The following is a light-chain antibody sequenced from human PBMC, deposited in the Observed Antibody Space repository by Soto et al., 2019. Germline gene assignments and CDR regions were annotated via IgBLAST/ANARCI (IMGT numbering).Light chain of an antibody. CDR3: QQFGTSPHT. V-gene: IGKV3-20*01. Sequence: EIVLTQSPGSLSLSPGERATLSSRARKTIAGGSLAWYQQQPGQAPRLLIYSASSRATGIPDRFTGSGSGTDFTLTISRLEPEDFAVYYCQQFGTSPHTFGQGTKLEIK. CDR2: SAS. CDR1: KTIAGGS. J-gene: IGKJ2*01.